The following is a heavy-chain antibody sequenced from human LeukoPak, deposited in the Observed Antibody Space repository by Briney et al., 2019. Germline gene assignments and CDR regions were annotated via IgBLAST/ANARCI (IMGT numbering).Heavy chain of an antibody. D-gene: IGHD3-10*01. CDR3: AREMDGSGSSPFDY. J-gene: IGHJ4*02. Sequence: ASVKVSCKASGYTFTSYGISWVRQAPGQGLEWMGWISAYNGNTNYAQKLQGRVTMTTDTSTGTAYMELRSLRSDDTAVYYCAREMDGSGSSPFDYWGQGTLVTVSS. CDR1: GYTFTSYG. CDR2: ISAYNGNT. V-gene: IGHV1-18*04.